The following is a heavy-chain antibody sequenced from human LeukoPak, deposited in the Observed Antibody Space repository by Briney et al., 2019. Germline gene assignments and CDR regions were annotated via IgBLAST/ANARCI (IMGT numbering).Heavy chain of an antibody. CDR3: TTLRITMIVVVITDDAFDI. CDR1: GFTFSNVW. Sequence: PGGSLRLSCAASGFTFSNVWMSWVRQAPWKGLEWVGRIKSKTDGGTTDYAAPVKGRFTISRDDSKNTLYLQMNSLKTEDTAVYYCTTLRITMIVVVITDDAFDIWGQGTMVTVSS. V-gene: IGHV3-15*01. CDR2: IKSKTDGGTT. D-gene: IGHD3-22*01. J-gene: IGHJ3*02.